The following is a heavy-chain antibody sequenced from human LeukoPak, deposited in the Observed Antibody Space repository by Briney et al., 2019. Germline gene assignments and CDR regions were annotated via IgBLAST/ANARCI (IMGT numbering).Heavy chain of an antibody. CDR1: GYTFTDYY. J-gene: IGHJ4*02. D-gene: IGHD3-3*01. Sequence: ASVKVSCKASGYTFTDYYMHWVRQAPGQGLEWMGWINPSSGATNYAHKFQGRVTTTRDTSITTASMELSRLRPDDTAVYYCARIDFWSGYCLDYWGQGTLVTVSS. CDR2: INPSSGAT. CDR3: ARIDFWSGYCLDY. V-gene: IGHV1-2*07.